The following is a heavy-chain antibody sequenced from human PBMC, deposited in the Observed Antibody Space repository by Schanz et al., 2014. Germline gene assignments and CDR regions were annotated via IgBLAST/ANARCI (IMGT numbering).Heavy chain of an antibody. D-gene: IGHD2-15*01. CDR2: ISDDGSRR. CDR1: GFIFSYYT. V-gene: IGHV3-30*04. Sequence: QVELVESGGGGVQPGGSLRLSCAASGFIFSYYTIHWVRQAPGKGLEWVAVISDDGSRRHYADFVTGRFTISRDNSKDTVYLQMNSLRAEDTAVYYCARDLAGGGNDVWGQGTLVTVSS. J-gene: IGHJ4*02. CDR3: ARDLAGGGNDV.